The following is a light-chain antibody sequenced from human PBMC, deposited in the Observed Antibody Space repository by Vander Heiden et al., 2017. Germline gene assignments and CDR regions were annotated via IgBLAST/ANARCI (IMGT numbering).Light chain of an antibody. J-gene: IGLJ1*01. Sequence: HLVLTQSPSASASPGASVKLTCTLSSRHSSHAIPWHHQQPDEGPRYLMKLNSDGSHSKGDGIPDRFSGSSSGAERYLTISSLQSEDEADYYCQTWGTGMGVFGTGTKVTVL. CDR3: QTWGTGMGV. CDR2: LNSDGSH. V-gene: IGLV4-69*01. CDR1: SRHSSHA.